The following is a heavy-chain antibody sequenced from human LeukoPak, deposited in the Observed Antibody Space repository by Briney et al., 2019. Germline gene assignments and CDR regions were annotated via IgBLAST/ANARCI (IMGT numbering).Heavy chain of an antibody. V-gene: IGHV3-7*01. CDR3: ARGTDDILTGYFDY. D-gene: IGHD3-9*01. Sequence: GGSLRLSCAASGFPFSSYWMSWVRQAPGKGLEWVANIKQDGSEKYYVDSVKGRFTISRDNAKNSLYLQMNSLRAEDTAVYYCARGTDDILTGYFDYWGQGTLVTVSS. CDR2: IKQDGSEK. J-gene: IGHJ4*02. CDR1: GFPFSSYW.